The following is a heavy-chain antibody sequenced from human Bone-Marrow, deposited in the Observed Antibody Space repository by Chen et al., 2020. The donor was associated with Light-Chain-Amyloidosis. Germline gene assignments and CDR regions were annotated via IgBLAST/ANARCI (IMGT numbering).Heavy chain of an antibody. CDR2: IIPSFGTA. CDR3: ARPDLGIVGATMAYYYGMDV. D-gene: IGHD1-26*01. Sequence: QVQLVQSGAEVKKPGSSVKVSCKASGGTFSSYAISWVRQAPGQGLEWMGGIIPSFGTANYAQKFQGRVTITADESTSTAYMELSSLRSEDTAVYYCARPDLGIVGATMAYYYGMDVWGQGTTVTVSS. V-gene: IGHV1-69*01. CDR1: GGTFSSYA. J-gene: IGHJ6*02.